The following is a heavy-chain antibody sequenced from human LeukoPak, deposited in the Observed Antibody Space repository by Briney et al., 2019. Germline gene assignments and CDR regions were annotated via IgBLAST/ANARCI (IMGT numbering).Heavy chain of an antibody. CDR3: AKRKAHYFGY. V-gene: IGHV3-7*01. CDR1: AFTFSNYW. J-gene: IGHJ4*02. Sequence: GGSLRLSCAGSAFTFSNYWMSWVRQAPGKRLEWVANIKQDGSEKYYVDSVKGRFTISRDNAKNSLYLQMNSLRAEDTAVYYCAKRKAHYFGYWGQGTLVTVSS. CDR2: IKQDGSEK.